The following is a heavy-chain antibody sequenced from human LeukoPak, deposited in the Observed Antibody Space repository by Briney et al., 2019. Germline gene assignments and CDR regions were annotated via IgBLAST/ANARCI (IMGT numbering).Heavy chain of an antibody. CDR1: GFTFSSYS. CDR2: ISSNGGST. J-gene: IGHJ5*02. V-gene: IGHV3-64*01. Sequence: QTGGSLRLSCAASGFTFSSYSMHWVRQAPGKGLEYVSAISSNGGSTYYANSVEGRFTISRDNSKSTLYLQMGSLRAEDMAVYYCARDMYYGSGRHSPWFDPWGQGTLVTVSS. D-gene: IGHD3-10*01. CDR3: ARDMYYGSGRHSPWFDP.